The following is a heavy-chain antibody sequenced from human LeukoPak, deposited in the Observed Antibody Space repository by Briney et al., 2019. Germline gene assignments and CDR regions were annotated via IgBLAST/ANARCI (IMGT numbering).Heavy chain of an antibody. CDR1: GFTFDDYG. D-gene: IGHD6-19*01. CDR2: INWNGGSA. V-gene: IGHV3-20*04. CDR3: ARRGLWLVEDY. J-gene: IGHJ4*02. Sequence: RPGGSLRLSCAASGFTFDDYGMSWVRQAPGKGLEWVSGINWNGGSAGYADSVKGRFTISRDNAKNSLYLQMNSLRVEDTAFYYCARRGLWLVEDYWGQGTLVTVSS.